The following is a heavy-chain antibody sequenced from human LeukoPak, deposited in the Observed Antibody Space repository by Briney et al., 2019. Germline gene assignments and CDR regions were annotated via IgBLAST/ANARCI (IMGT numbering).Heavy chain of an antibody. D-gene: IGHD3-3*01. CDR1: GGSFSSYY. V-gene: IGHV4-59*06. J-gene: IGHJ4*02. Sequence: PSETLSLTCAVYGGSFSSYYWSWIRQHPAKGLELIGYIYYSGNTYYNPSLKSRLTISLDTSQNQFSLKLSSVTAADTAVYYCARDSFDAWSGGLFDSWGQGAPVTVSS. CDR2: IYYSGNT. CDR3: ARDSFDAWSGGLFDS.